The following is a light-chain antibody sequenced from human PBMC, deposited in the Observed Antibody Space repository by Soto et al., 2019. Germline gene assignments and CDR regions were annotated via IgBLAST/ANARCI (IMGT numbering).Light chain of an antibody. V-gene: IGLV2-14*01. CDR2: QVS. CDR3: LSYTASITFV. CDR1: SSDIGAYNY. J-gene: IGLJ1*01. Sequence: QSVLTQPASVSGSPGQSITISCTGTSSDIGAYNYVSWYQHHPGKAPKLIVFQVSFRPSAVSDRFSGSKSDNTASLTISGLQTEDEADYYCLSYTASITFVFGTGTKVTVL.